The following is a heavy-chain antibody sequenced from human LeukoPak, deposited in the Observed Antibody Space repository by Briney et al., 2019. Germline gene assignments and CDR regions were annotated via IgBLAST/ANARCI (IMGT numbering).Heavy chain of an antibody. Sequence: ASVKVSCKASGYTFTGHYIHWVRQAPGQGLEWMGFINPNSGGTNYAQKFQGRVTKTRDTSITTAYMELRRVTSDDTAVYYCARVGHTSGWDFDYWGQGTLVTVSS. CDR2: INPNSGGT. CDR1: GYTFTGHY. D-gene: IGHD6-19*01. V-gene: IGHV1-2*02. J-gene: IGHJ4*02. CDR3: ARVGHTSGWDFDY.